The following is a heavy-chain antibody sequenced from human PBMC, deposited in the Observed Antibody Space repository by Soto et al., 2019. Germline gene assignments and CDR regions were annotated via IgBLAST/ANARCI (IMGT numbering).Heavy chain of an antibody. D-gene: IGHD3-10*01. Sequence: SGPTLVNPTQTLTLTCTFSGFSLSTSGMCVSWIRQPPGKALEWLALIDWDDDKYYSTSLKTRLTISKDTPKNQVVLTMTNMDPVDTATYYCARAAKDYGSGSYYKDYWGQGTLVTVSS. CDR3: ARAAKDYGSGSYYKDY. J-gene: IGHJ4*02. CDR2: IDWDDDK. CDR1: GFSLSTSGMC. V-gene: IGHV2-70*01.